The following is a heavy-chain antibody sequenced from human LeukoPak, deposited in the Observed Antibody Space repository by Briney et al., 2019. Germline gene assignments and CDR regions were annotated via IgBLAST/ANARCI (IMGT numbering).Heavy chain of an antibody. CDR3: ARRKGPYTD. D-gene: IGHD2-2*02. CDR1: GFSFSSYG. CDR2: ISDSSHNT. Sequence: GGTLRLSCAVSGFSFSSYGMSWVRQAPGKGLEWVSAISDSSHNTYYADSVKGRFTISRDNSKNTLYLQMNSLRAEDTAVYYCARRKGPYTDWGQGTLVTVSS. J-gene: IGHJ4*02. V-gene: IGHV3-23*01.